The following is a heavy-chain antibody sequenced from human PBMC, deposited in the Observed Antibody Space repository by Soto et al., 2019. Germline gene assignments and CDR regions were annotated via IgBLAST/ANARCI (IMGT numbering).Heavy chain of an antibody. CDR1: GDSDSIYRGA. J-gene: IGHJ4*02. Sequence: LSPTLSLTCVLSGDSDSIYRGASYRIRQSPSRGLEWLGRTYYRSKWYYDYAESVKSRIIISVDTSKNQFSLQLNSVTPYYSAVYYCASDQRHILDYLVQGTQVPVSS. CDR3: ASDQRHILDY. V-gene: IGHV6-1*01. CDR2: TYYRSKWYY. D-gene: IGHD2-21*01.